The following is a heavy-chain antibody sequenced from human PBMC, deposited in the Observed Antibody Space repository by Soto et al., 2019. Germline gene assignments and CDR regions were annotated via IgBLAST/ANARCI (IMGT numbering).Heavy chain of an antibody. J-gene: IGHJ4*02. Sequence: QVQLVQSGAEVKKPGASVKVSSKASGYTFTNSGFSWVRQAPGQGLEWVGWIRVNNGDTHYAQKLQGRVTMTTDTSTSTAFMELRSVRSDDTAVYYCPRDLGYSDFDVHYWGKGTLITVSS. CDR1: GYTFTNSG. CDR3: PRDLGYSDFDVHY. CDR2: IRVNNGDT. V-gene: IGHV1-18*01. D-gene: IGHD4-17*01.